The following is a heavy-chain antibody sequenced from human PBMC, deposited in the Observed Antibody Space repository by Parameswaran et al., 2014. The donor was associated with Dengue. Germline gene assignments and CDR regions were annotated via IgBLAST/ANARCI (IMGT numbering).Heavy chain of an antibody. V-gene: IGHV3-23*01. Sequence: GSLRLSCAASGFTFSNYAMSWVRQAPGKGLEWVSDISGSGGSTYYADSVRGRFTLSRDNSKNTLYLQMNSLRAEDTAVYYCAKARVATMVKSFMDVWGKGTMVTVSS. CDR3: AKARVATMVKSFMDV. CDR2: ISGSGGST. D-gene: IGHD5-12*01. CDR1: GFTFSNYA. J-gene: IGHJ6*03.